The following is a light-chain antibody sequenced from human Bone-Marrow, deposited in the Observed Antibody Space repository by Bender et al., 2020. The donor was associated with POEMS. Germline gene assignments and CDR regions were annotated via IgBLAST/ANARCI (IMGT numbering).Light chain of an antibody. CDR1: SSDIGDYNY. J-gene: IGLJ1*01. V-gene: IGLV2-14*03. CDR3: SSYTNSGTYV. Sequence: QSALTQPASVSGSPGQSITISCTGTSSDIGDYNYVSWYQQHPAKAPKLMIYDVTSRPSGVSNRFSGSKSGNTASLTISGLRADDESTYYCSSYTNSGTYVFGTGTKVSVL. CDR2: DVT.